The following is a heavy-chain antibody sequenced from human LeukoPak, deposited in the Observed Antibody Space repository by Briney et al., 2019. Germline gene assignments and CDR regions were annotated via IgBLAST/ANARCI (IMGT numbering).Heavy chain of an antibody. CDR1: GFTFSSYS. CDR3: ARVVAVAGNDY. J-gene: IGHJ4*02. V-gene: IGHV3-21*01. CDR2: ISSSSSYI. Sequence: GGSLRLSCAASGFTFSSYSMNWVRQAPGKGLEGGSSISSSSSYIYYADSVKGRFTISRDNAKNSLYLQMNSLRAEDTAVYYCARVVAVAGNDYWGQGTLVTVSS. D-gene: IGHD6-19*01.